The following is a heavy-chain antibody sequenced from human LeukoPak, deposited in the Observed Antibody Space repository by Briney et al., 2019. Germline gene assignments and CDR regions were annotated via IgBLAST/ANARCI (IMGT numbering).Heavy chain of an antibody. V-gene: IGHV3-53*01. CDR3: ARMSSSWYHFDP. J-gene: IGHJ5*02. Sequence: PGGSLRLSCAASGFTVSSNYMSWVRQAPGKGLEWVSVIYSDGRTYYADSVKGRFTISRNNYKNTLNLQMNSLRAEDTAVYYCARMSSSWYHFDPWGQGTLVTVSS. D-gene: IGHD6-13*01. CDR2: IYSDGRT. CDR1: GFTVSSNY.